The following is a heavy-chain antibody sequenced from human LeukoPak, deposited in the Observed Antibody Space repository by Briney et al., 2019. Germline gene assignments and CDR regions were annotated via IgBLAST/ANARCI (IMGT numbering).Heavy chain of an antibody. CDR1: GGSISSSSYY. Sequence: SETLSLTCTVSGGSISSSSYYWGWIRQPPGKGLEWIGSIYYSGSTYYNPSLKSRVTISVDTSKNQFSLKLSSVTAADTAVYYCARDTKTYYYGSGSYPGDYWGQGTLVTVSS. CDR2: IYYSGST. V-gene: IGHV4-39*07. CDR3: ARDTKTYYYGSGSYPGDY. J-gene: IGHJ4*02. D-gene: IGHD3-10*01.